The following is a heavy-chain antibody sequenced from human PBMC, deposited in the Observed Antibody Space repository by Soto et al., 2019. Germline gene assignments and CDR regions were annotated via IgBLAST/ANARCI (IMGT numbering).Heavy chain of an antibody. CDR1: GFTFSTYS. CDR3: EREYTAWPLAYGLDV. Sequence: GPLLPSGVVSGFTFSTYSINWVRQAPGKGLEWVSSISSRSDIYYADSVKGRFTISRDNAKNSVSLQMNSLRAEDTAVYYCEREYTAWPLAYGLDVWGQGTTVTVSS. CDR2: ISSRSDI. J-gene: IGHJ6*02. V-gene: IGHV3-21*01. D-gene: IGHD2-2*02.